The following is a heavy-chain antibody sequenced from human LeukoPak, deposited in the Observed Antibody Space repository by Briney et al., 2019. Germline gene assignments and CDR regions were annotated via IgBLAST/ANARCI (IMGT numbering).Heavy chain of an antibody. CDR2: IYYSGST. CDR1: GGSISSGGYY. J-gene: IGHJ4*02. V-gene: IGHV4-31*03. D-gene: IGHD3-10*01. Sequence: SETLSLTCTVSGGSISSGGYYWSWIRQHPGKGLEWIGYIYYSGSTYYNPSLKSRVTISVDTSKNQFSLKLSSVTAADTAVYYCAREVGFGELRRFDYWGQGTLVTVSS. CDR3: AREVGFGELRRFDY.